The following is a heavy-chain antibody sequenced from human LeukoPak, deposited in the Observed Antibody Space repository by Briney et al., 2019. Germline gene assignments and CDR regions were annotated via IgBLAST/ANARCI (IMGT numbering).Heavy chain of an antibody. J-gene: IGHJ4*02. V-gene: IGHV3-30*02. CDR2: IQYDGSNK. CDR3: AKDQIVVVPAASFDY. CDR1: GLSFSSYG. Sequence: GGSLRLSCAASGLSFSSYGMHWVRQAPGKGLEWVAFIQYDGSNKFYADSVKGRFTISRDNSKNTLYLQMNSLRPEDTAIYYCAKDQIVVVPAASFDYWGQGTLVIVSS. D-gene: IGHD2-2*01.